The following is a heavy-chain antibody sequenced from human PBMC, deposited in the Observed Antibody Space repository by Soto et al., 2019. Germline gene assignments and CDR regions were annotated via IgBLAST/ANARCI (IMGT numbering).Heavy chain of an antibody. CDR3: ARSYSSSSGSWFDP. CDR1: GYTFTGYY. J-gene: IGHJ5*02. CDR2: INPNSGGT. D-gene: IGHD6-13*01. V-gene: IGHV1-2*04. Sequence: GASVKVSCKASGYTFTGYYMHWVRQAPGQGLEWMGWINPNSGGTNYAQKFQGWVTMTRDTSISTAYMELSRLRSDDTAVYYCARSYSSSSGSWFDPWGQGTLVTVSS.